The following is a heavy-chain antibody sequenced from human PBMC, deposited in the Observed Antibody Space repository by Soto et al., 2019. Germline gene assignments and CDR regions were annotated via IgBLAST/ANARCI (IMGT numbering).Heavy chain of an antibody. D-gene: IGHD3-22*01. Sequence: PGGSLRLSCAASGFTFDDYAMHWVRQAPGKGLEWVSGISWNSGSIGYADSVKGRFTISRDNAKNSLYLQMNSLRAEDTALYYCAKDFPRYYDSSGYYFDYGGQGTLVTGAS. CDR1: GFTFDDYA. CDR3: AKDFPRYYDSSGYYFDY. CDR2: ISWNSGSI. J-gene: IGHJ4*02. V-gene: IGHV3-9*01.